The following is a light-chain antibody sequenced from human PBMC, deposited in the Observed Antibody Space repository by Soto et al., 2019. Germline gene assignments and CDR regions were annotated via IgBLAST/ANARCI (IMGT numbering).Light chain of an antibody. CDR1: QSISNY. V-gene: IGKV1-39*01. Sequence: DIQMTQSPSTLSASVGDRVTITCRASQSISNYLNWYQQKPGKAPKLLIYAASSLQSGVPSRFSGRGSGTHFTLTISSLQPEDFATYFCQQSYRTAYTFGQGTKLEIK. CDR2: AAS. J-gene: IGKJ2*01. CDR3: QQSYRTAYT.